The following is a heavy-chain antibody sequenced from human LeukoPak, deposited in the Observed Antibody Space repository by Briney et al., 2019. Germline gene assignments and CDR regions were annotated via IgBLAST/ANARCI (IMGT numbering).Heavy chain of an antibody. Sequence: PGGSLRLSCAASGFTFSSYSMSWVRQAPGKGLEWVSSISSSSSYIYYADSVKGRFTISRDNSKNTLYLQMNSLRAEDTAVYYCARELYYYDSSGFPNYYGMDVWGQGTTVTVSS. V-gene: IGHV3-21*04. CDR2: ISSSSSYI. CDR1: GFTFSSYS. J-gene: IGHJ6*02. D-gene: IGHD3-22*01. CDR3: ARELYYYDSSGFPNYYGMDV.